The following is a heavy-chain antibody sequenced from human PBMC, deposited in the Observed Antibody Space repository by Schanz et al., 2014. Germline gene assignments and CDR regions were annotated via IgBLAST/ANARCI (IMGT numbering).Heavy chain of an antibody. J-gene: IGHJ4*02. D-gene: IGHD5-18*01. CDR3: ARGIQAWLQWYFDY. CDR1: GDSISGGGYS. CDR2: IHKSGNH. Sequence: QVQLQESGPGLVKPSQTLSLTCAVSGDSISGGGYSWSWIRQAPGGGLEWIGYIHKSGNHNYNPSLKVQTPISLHPPKTPFSTTLSLVTAADTAVYYCARGIQAWLQWYFDYWGQGTLVTVSS. V-gene: IGHV4-30-4*07.